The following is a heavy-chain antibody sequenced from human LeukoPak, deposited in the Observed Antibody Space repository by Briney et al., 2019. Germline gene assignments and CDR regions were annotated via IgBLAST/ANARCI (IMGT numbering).Heavy chain of an antibody. J-gene: IGHJ4*02. CDR1: GFNFSSYW. CDR2: INQDGGKK. D-gene: IGHD1-26*01. Sequence: GSLRLSCAASGFNFSSYWMSWVRQAPGKGLEWVANINQDGGKKYYVDSVRGRFAISRDSAENSVYLQMNSLRAEDTALYYCARGGAPDNWGQGTLVTVSS. V-gene: IGHV3-7*01. CDR3: ARGGAPDN.